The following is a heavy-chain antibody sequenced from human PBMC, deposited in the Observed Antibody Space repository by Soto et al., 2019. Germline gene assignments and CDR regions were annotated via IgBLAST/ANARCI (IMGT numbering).Heavy chain of an antibody. J-gene: IGHJ6*02. CDR2: ISYDGSNK. Sequence: GGSLRLSCAASGFTFSSYGMHWVRQAPGKGLEWVAVISYDGSNKYYADSVKGRFTISRDNSKNTLYLQMNSLRAEDTAVYYCAKDKFGVVTRRGGMDVWGQGTTVTVSS. CDR1: GFTFSSYG. V-gene: IGHV3-30*18. D-gene: IGHD3-3*01. CDR3: AKDKFGVVTRRGGMDV.